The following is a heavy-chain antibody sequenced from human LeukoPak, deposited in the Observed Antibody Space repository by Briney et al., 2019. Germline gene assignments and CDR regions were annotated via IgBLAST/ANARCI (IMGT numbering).Heavy chain of an antibody. CDR2: ISYDGSNK. D-gene: IGHD3-10*01. CDR1: GFTFSSYA. Sequence: PGGSLRLSCAASGFTFSSYAMHWVRQAPDKGLEWVAVISYDGSNKYYADSVKGRFTISRDNSKNTLYLQMNSLRAEDTAVYYCAKDTVRGSHYLMLDYWGQGTLVTVSS. J-gene: IGHJ4*02. CDR3: AKDTVRGSHYLMLDY. V-gene: IGHV3-30*04.